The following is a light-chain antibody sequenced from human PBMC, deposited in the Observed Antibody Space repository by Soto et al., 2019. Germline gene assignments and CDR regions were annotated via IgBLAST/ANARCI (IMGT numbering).Light chain of an antibody. J-gene: IGKJ5*01. CDR2: DAS. CDR1: QSVNQK. CDR3: QQRSNWPSIT. Sequence: EVVLTQSPDTLSLPPGERATLSCRASQSVNQKLGWYQQKPGQAPRLLIHDASNRATGIPVRFSGSGAGTDFTLTISSLEPEDSAVYYCQQRSNWPSITFGQGTRLEI. V-gene: IGKV3-11*01.